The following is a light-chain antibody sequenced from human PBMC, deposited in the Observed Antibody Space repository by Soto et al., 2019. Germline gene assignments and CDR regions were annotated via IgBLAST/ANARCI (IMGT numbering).Light chain of an antibody. V-gene: IGKV3-15*01. J-gene: IGKJ1*01. CDR2: GAS. CDR3: QKFDQWPWT. Sequence: EIVMTQSPAALSVSPGERATLSCRASQSVGSNVAWYQQKPGQAPRLLIYGASTGDTGVPARFSGSGSETEFTLTISSLQSEDFAVYYCQKFDQWPWTFGQGTKVEIK. CDR1: QSVGSN.